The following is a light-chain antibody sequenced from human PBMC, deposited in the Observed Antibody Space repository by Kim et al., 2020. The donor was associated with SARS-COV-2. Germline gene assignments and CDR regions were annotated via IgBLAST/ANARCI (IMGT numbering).Light chain of an antibody. J-gene: IGLJ2*01. CDR2: YDS. CDR3: QVWDSSSDHPGVV. CDR1: NIGSKS. Sequence: GKTASITGGGNNIGSKSVDWYQQKPGQAPVLVIYYDSDRTSGIPERFSGSNSGNTAALTISRVEAGDEADYYCQVWDSSSDHPGVVFGGGTQLTVL. V-gene: IGLV3-21*04.